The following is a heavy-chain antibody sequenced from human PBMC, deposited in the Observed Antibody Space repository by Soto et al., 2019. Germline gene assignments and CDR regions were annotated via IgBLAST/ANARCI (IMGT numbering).Heavy chain of an antibody. CDR1: EFTFTTYA. J-gene: IGHJ4*02. D-gene: IGHD3-10*01. Sequence: DVQLLLSGGGFVQPGGSLRLSCAASEFTFTTYAMNWVRQAPGEGLEWVSSISGSGGSTYYADSVKVRFTISRDDSKNTLYLQMNSLRVEDTAIYYCGRAMATTGKPYFAYWGQGTLVTVSS. CDR3: GRAMATTGKPYFAY. CDR2: ISGSGGST. V-gene: IGHV3-23*01.